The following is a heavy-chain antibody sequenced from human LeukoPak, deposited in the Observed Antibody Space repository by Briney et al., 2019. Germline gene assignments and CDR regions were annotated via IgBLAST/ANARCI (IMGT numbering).Heavy chain of an antibody. D-gene: IGHD3-10*01. CDR2: ISGRSVFI. CDR1: GFTFSSDS. V-gene: IGHV3-21*01. J-gene: IGHJ3*02. CDR3: TRDRSVRYAFDI. Sequence: PGGSLRLSCEGSGFTFSSDSMGWVRQAPGKGLEWVSSISGRSVFISYSDSVKGRFTISRDNARNSLFLELSSLRPEDTAVYYCTRDRSVRYAFDIWGQGPLVTVSS.